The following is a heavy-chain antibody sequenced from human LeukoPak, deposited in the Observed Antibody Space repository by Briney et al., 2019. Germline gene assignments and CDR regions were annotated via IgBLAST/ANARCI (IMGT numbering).Heavy chain of an antibody. CDR3: ARGSCGSGSYLVKDGDY. J-gene: IGHJ4*02. D-gene: IGHD3-10*01. V-gene: IGHV1-46*01. Sequence: ASVKVSCKASGYTFTSYYMHWVRQDPGQGLEWMRIINPSGGSTSYAQKFQGRVTMTRDTSTTTVYMELSSLRSEDTAVYYCARGSCGSGSYLVKDGDYWGQGTLVTVSS. CDR1: GYTFTSYY. CDR2: INPSGGST.